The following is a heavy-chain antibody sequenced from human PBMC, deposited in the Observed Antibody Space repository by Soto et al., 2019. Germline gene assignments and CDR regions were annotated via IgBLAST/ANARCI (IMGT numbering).Heavy chain of an antibody. Sequence: ASVKVSCKASGYTFTSYDINWVRQATGQGLEWMGWMNPNSGNPGYAQKFQDRVTMPRNTSISTAYMELSSLRSEDTAVYYCARGGAVAGFDYWGQGTLVTVSS. CDR2: MNPNSGNP. V-gene: IGHV1-8*01. CDR3: ARGGAVAGFDY. CDR1: GYTFTSYD. J-gene: IGHJ4*02. D-gene: IGHD6-19*01.